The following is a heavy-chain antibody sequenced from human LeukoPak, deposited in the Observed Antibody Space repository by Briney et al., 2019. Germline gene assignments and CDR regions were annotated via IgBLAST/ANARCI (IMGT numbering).Heavy chain of an antibody. Sequence: GGSLRLSCAASGFTFSSYEMNWVRQAPGKGLEWVSYISSSGSTIYYADSVKGRFTISRDNAKNSLYLQMNSLRAEDTAVYYCARVFGAGYSDYWGQGTLVTVSS. D-gene: IGHD4/OR15-4a*01. V-gene: IGHV3-48*03. CDR2: ISSSGSTI. J-gene: IGHJ4*02. CDR3: ARVFGAGYSDY. CDR1: GFTFSSYE.